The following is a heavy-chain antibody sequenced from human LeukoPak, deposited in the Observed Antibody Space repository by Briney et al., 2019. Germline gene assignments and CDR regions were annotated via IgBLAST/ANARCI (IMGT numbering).Heavy chain of an antibody. Sequence: SETLSLTCTVSGGSISSYYWSWIRQPAGKGLEWIGRIYTSGSTNYNPSLKSRVTMSVDTSKNQFSLKLSSVTAADTAVYYCARDLGYYDDSSGYYRPPYFDYWGQGTLVTVSS. J-gene: IGHJ4*02. V-gene: IGHV4-4*07. CDR2: IYTSGST. D-gene: IGHD3-22*01. CDR3: ARDLGYYDDSSGYYRPPYFDY. CDR1: GGSISSYY.